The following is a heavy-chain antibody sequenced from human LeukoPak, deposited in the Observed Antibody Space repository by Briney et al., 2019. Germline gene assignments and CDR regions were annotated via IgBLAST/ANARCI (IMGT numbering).Heavy chain of an antibody. J-gene: IGHJ4*02. CDR1: GYTFTSYY. V-gene: IGHV1-2*02. Sequence: ASVKVSCKASGYTFTSYYMHWVRQAPGQGLEWMGWINPNSGGTNYAQKFQGRVTMTRDTSNSTAYMELSRLRSDDTAVYYCARDLGLSVRYFDYWGQGTLVTVSS. D-gene: IGHD3-16*01. CDR3: ARDLGLSVRYFDY. CDR2: INPNSGGT.